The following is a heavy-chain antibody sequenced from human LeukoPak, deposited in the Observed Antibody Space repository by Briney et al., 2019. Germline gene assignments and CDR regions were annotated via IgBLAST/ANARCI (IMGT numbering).Heavy chain of an antibody. D-gene: IGHD2-2*01. V-gene: IGHV4-38-2*01. CDR2: IYHSGST. CDR1: GYSISSGYY. CDR3: ASLPAAPNDHYYYYMDV. Sequence: KASETLSLTCAVSGYSISSGYYWGWIRQPPGKGLEWIGSIYHSGSTYYNPSLKSRVTISVDTSKNQFSLKLSSVTAADTAVYYCASLPAAPNDHYYYYMDVWGKGTTVTVSS. J-gene: IGHJ6*03.